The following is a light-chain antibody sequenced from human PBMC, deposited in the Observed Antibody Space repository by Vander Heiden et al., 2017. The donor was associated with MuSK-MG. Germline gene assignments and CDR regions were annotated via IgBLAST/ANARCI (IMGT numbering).Light chain of an antibody. CDR1: QSISNS. V-gene: IGKV1-39*01. Sequence: IQMTQSPSSLSASVGDRVTITCRASQSISNSLNWYQQRPGKAPNLLIYGASILQSGVPSRFSGSGSGTDFTLTISNLQPEDFATYYCQHSYSTPRTFGGGTKVEIK. CDR3: QHSYSTPRT. CDR2: GAS. J-gene: IGKJ4*01.